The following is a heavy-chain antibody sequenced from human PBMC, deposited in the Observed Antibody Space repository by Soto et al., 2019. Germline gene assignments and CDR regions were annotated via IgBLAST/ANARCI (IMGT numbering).Heavy chain of an antibody. CDR3: ARGDIVVVVAASSIDY. Sequence: SVKPTSKAPGYTITCYYMYSAQQAPEQGLDWMGWINPNSGGTNYAQKFQGWVTMTRDTTISTAYMELSRLRSDDTAVYYCARGDIVVVVAASSIDYWGQGTLVTVSS. CDR1: GYTITCYY. J-gene: IGHJ4*02. V-gene: IGHV1-2*04. CDR2: INPNSGGT. D-gene: IGHD2-15*01.